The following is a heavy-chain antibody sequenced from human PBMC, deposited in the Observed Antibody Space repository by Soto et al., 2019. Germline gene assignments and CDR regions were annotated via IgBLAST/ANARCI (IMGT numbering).Heavy chain of an antibody. CDR3: ARGYYDYVWGSYRYRFHYFDY. V-gene: IGHV4-34*01. CDR1: GGSFSGYY. J-gene: IGHJ4*02. Sequence: QVQLQQWGAGLLKPSETLSLTCAVYGGSFSGYYWSWIRQPPGKGLEWIGEINHSGSTNYNPSLKSRVTISVDTSKNQVSLKLSSVTAADTAVYYCARGYYDYVWGSYRYRFHYFDYWGQGTLVTVSS. CDR2: INHSGST. D-gene: IGHD3-16*02.